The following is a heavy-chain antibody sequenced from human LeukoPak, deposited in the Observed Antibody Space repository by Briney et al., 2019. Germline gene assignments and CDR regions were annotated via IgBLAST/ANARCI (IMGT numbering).Heavy chain of an antibody. CDR1: GGSFSGYY. CDR2: INHSGST. CDR3: VTYYFDSSGPKKNY. D-gene: IGHD3-22*01. J-gene: IGHJ4*02. Sequence: SETLSLTCAVYGGSFSGYYWSWIRQPPGKGLEWIGEINHSGSTNYNPSLKSRVTISVDTSKNQFSQKLSSVTAADTAVYYCVTYYFDSSGPKKNYWGQGTLVTVSS. V-gene: IGHV4-34*01.